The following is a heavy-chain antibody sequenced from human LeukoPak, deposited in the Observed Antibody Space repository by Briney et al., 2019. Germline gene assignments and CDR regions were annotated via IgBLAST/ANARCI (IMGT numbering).Heavy chain of an antibody. D-gene: IGHD6-13*01. CDR3: SSHPYSSTWYLPP. V-gene: IGHV3-49*04. Sequence: GGSLRLSCAASGFTFSRYAMSWVRQAPGKGLEWVGFIGSKAYGGTTEYAASVKGRFTISRDDSKSIAYLQINSLKTEDTAVYYCSSHPYSSTWYLPPWGQGTLVTVYS. J-gene: IGHJ5*02. CDR2: IGSKAYGGTT. CDR1: GFTFSRYA.